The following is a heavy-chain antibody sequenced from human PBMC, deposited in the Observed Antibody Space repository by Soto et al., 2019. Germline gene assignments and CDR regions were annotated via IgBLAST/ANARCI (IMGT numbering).Heavy chain of an antibody. CDR1: GYSFTSYG. Sequence: ASVKVSCKASGYSFTSYGISWVRQAPGQGLEWMGWISAYNGNKKYAQKLQGRVTMTTDTSTSTAYMELRSLRSDDTAVYYCARDLGQQSVDYWGQGTLVTVSS. J-gene: IGHJ4*02. V-gene: IGHV1-18*01. CDR3: ARDLGQQSVDY. D-gene: IGHD6-13*01. CDR2: ISAYNGNK.